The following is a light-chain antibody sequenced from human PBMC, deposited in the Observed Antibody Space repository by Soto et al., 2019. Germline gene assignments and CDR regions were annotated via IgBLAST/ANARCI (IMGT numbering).Light chain of an antibody. CDR3: PSYPSSTPFYV. J-gene: IGLJ1*01. V-gene: IGLV2-14*03. CDR2: DVS. Sequence: QSVLTQPASVSGSPGQSIAISCTGVRTDVADGYDYVSWYQQHPGQAPQLIIYDVSNRPSGVSDRFSGSKSGNTASLTISGLQAEDEAEYYCPSYPSSTPFYVFGTGTKVTDL. CDR1: RTDVADGYDY.